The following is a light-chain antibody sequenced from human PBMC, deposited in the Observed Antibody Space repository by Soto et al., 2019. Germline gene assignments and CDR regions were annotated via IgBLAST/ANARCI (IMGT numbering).Light chain of an antibody. J-gene: IGLJ1*01. CDR3: SSFAGSNNFV. V-gene: IGLV2-8*01. CDR1: SSDVGRYNF. CDR2: EVD. Sequence: QSALTQPPSASGSPVQSVTVSCTGTSSDVGRYNFVSWYQQHQGKAPKLIIYEVDNRPSGVPDRFSGSKSGSTASLTVSGLRAEDEDDYYCSSFAGSNNFVFGSGTKVT.